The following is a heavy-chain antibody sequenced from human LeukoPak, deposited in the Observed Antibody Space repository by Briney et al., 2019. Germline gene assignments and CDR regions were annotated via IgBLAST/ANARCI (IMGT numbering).Heavy chain of an antibody. V-gene: IGHV1-69*05. CDR1: GGTFSSYA. CDR3: AKERSGFNFDY. J-gene: IGHJ4*02. Sequence: GASVKVSCKASGGTFSSYAISWVRQAPGQGLEWMGRIIPIFGTANYAQKFQGRVTITTDESTSTAYMELSSLRSEDTAVYYCAKERSGFNFDYWGQGTLVTVSS. CDR2: IIPIFGTA. D-gene: IGHD1-1*01.